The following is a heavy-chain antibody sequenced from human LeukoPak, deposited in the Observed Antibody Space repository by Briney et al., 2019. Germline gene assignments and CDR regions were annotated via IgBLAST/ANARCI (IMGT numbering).Heavy chain of an antibody. D-gene: IGHD6-19*01. CDR1: GGSMISYY. J-gene: IGHJ4*02. CDR2: IYTSGST. V-gene: IGHV4-4*07. Sequence: SETLSLTCTVSGGSMISYYWSWVRQPAGKGLEWIGRIYTSGSTNYNPSLKSRVTMSVDTSKNQFSLQLSSVTAADTAVHYCTREVAGRVDYFDSWGQGTLVTASS. CDR3: TREVAGRVDYFDS.